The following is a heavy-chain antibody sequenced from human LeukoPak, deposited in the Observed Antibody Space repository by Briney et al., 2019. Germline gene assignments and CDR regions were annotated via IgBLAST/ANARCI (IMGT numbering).Heavy chain of an antibody. CDR2: INPNSGGT. D-gene: IGHD6-13*01. CDR1: GYTFTGYY. J-gene: IGHJ4*02. V-gene: IGHV1-2*06. CDR3: ARGDSSSWYGDLDY. Sequence: ASVKVSCKASGYTFTGYYMHWVRQAPGQGLEWMGRINPNSGGTNYAQKFQGRVTMTRDTSLSTAYMELSRLRSDDTAVYYCARGDSSSWYGDLDYWGQGTLVTVSS.